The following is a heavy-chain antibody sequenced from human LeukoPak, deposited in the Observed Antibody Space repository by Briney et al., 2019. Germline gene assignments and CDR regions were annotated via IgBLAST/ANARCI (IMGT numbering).Heavy chain of an antibody. CDR2: IYTSGST. D-gene: IGHD3-10*01. CDR1: GGSISSYY. CDR3: TGSGSYYTRYSDY. J-gene: IGHJ4*02. V-gene: IGHV4-4*07. Sequence: PSETLSLTCTVSGGSISSYYWSWIRQPAGKGLEWIGRIYTSGSTNYNPSLKSRVTISVDTSKNQFSLKLSSVTAADTAVYYCTGSGSYYTRYSDYWGQGTLVTVSS.